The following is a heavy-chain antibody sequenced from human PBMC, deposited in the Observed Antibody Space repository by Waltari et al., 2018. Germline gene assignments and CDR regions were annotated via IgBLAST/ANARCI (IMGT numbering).Heavy chain of an antibody. Sequence: EVQLLESGGGLVQPGGALRLSCAASGFTFSSYAMSWVRQAPGEGVEWVSSISGSGGSTYYADSVKVRFTISRDNSKNTLYLHMNSLRAEDTAVYYCARNSLLVGAPDYWGQGTLVTVSS. J-gene: IGHJ4*02. D-gene: IGHD1-26*01. CDR1: GFTFSSYA. CDR2: ISGSGGST. V-gene: IGHV3-23*01. CDR3: ARNSLLVGAPDY.